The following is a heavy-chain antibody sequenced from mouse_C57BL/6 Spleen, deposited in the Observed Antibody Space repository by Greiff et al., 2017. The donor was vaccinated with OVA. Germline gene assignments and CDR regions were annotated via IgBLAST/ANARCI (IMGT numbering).Heavy chain of an antibody. CDR1: GFTFSSSG. CDR3: ARHGPGYFDY. J-gene: IGHJ2*01. CDR2: ISSGVSYT. V-gene: IGHV5-6*01. Sequence: EVKLMESGGDLVKPGGSLKLSCAASGFTFSSSGISFVLPPPSPLLAWVATISSGVSYTYYPDSVKGRFTISRDNAKNTLYLQMSSLKYEDTAMYYCARHGPGYFDYWGQGTTLTVSS.